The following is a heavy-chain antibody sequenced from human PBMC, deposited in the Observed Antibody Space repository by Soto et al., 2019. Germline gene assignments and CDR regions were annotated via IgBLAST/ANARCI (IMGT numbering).Heavy chain of an antibody. J-gene: IGHJ6*02. CDR1: GFTFSDYY. Sequence: QVQLVESGGGLVKPGGSLRLSCAASGFTFSDYYMNWIRQAPGKGLEWVSYVSSSGTTIYYADSVKGRFTISRDNAKNSLFLQMNSLRAEDTALYYCARGHSIFYGMDVWGQGTTVTVSS. V-gene: IGHV3-11*01. CDR2: VSSSGTTI. D-gene: IGHD2-21*01. CDR3: ARGHSIFYGMDV.